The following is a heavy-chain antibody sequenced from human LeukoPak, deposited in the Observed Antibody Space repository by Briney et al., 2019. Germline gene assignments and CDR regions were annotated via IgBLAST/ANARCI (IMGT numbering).Heavy chain of an antibody. J-gene: IGHJ4*02. CDR1: GGSIRGYY. CDR2: IDYSGST. Sequence: SETLSLTCTVSGGSIRGYYWSWIRQPPGKGLEWIGYIDYSGSTTYSPSLKTPVTISVATSKNQFSLKLTSVTAADTAVYYCARGPSSGWYVPFDSWGQGILVTVSS. D-gene: IGHD6-19*01. V-gene: IGHV4-59*01. CDR3: ARGPSSGWYVPFDS.